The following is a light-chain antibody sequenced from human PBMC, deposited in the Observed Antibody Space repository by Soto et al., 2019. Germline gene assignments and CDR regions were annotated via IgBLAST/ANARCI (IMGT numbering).Light chain of an antibody. Sequence: QSALTQPASVSGSPGQSITISCTGTSSDVGSYNLVSWYQQHTGKAPKLMIYEGSKRPSGVSNRFSGSKSGNTASLTISGLEAEDEADYYSCSYAGSSTFVVFGGGTKLTVL. CDR1: SSDVGSYNL. V-gene: IGLV2-23*03. CDR3: CSYAGSSTFVV. J-gene: IGLJ2*01. CDR2: EGS.